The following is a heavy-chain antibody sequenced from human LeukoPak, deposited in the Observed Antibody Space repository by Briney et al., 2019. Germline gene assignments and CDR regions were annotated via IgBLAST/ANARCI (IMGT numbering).Heavy chain of an antibody. D-gene: IGHD7-27*01. J-gene: IGHJ4*02. Sequence: GGSLRLSCAASGFTFSSYWMSWVRQAPGKELEWVAVISYDGSNKYYADSVKGRFTISRDNAKNSLDLQMNSLRAEDTAVYYCARDEPNWGSRSHYWAQGPLVPVSS. CDR2: ISYDGSNK. CDR1: GFTFSSYW. CDR3: ARDEPNWGSRSHY. V-gene: IGHV3-30*03.